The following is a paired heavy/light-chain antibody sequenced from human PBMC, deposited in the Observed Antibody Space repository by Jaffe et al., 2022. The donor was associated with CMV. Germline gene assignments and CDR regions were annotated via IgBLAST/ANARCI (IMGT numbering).Heavy chain of an antibody. CDR3: LRRWQLAYF. CDR1: GYTFTTYD. V-gene: IGHV1-8*01. Sequence: QMQLVQSGAEVKKPGASVKVSCKASGYTFTTYDITWVRQATGQGLEWMGRVSPNSGNTAYAQKFQGRVTMTRDTSTSTAYMELSSLTSEDTGIYYCLRRWQLAYFWGQGTPVTVSS. CDR2: VSPNSGNT. J-gene: IGHJ4*02. D-gene: IGHD1-1*01.
Light chain of an antibody. J-gene: IGKJ5*01. V-gene: IGKV2-28*01. CDR3: MQALQTPLT. CDR1: QSLLHYDGHNY. CDR2: LGS. Sequence: EIVMTQSPLSLPVTPGEPASISCRSSQSLLHYDGHNYLDWYLQKPGQSPQVLIYLGSNRASGVPDRFSGSGSGTDFTLKISRVEAEDVGVYYCMQALQTPLTFGQGTRLEIK.